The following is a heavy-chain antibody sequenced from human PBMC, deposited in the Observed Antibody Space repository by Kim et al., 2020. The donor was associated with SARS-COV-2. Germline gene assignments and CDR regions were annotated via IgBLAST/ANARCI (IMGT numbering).Heavy chain of an antibody. D-gene: IGHD6-25*01. CDR2: ISGSGGST. CDR1: GFTFSSYA. Sequence: GGSLRLSCAASGFTFSSYAMSWVRQAPGKGLEWVSAISGSGGSTYYADSVKGRFTISRDNSKNTLYLQMNSLRAEDTAVYYCAKDCGAGGYLKGLFDYWGQGTLVTVSS. CDR3: AKDCGAGGYLKGLFDY. V-gene: IGHV3-23*01. J-gene: IGHJ4*02.